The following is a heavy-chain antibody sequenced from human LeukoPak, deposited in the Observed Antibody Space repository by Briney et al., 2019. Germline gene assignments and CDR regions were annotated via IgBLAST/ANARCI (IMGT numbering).Heavy chain of an antibody. Sequence: GGSLRLSCAASGFTFSSYAMHWVRQAPGKGLEWVAVISYDGSNKYYADSVKGRFTISRDNSKNTLYLQMNSLRAEDTAVYYCAGARPPYYYYYMDVWGKGTTVTVSS. J-gene: IGHJ6*03. V-gene: IGHV3-30*04. D-gene: IGHD6-6*01. CDR1: GFTFSSYA. CDR3: AGARPPYYYYYMDV. CDR2: ISYDGSNK.